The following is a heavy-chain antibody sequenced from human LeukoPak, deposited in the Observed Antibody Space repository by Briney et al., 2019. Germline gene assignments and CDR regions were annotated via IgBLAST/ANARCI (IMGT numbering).Heavy chain of an antibody. V-gene: IGHV3-23*01. CDR1: GFTFSSYA. Sequence: GGSLRLSCTVSGFTFSSYAMNWVRQAPGKGLELVSAISGSGGSTYYADSVKGRFTISRDNPKNTLYLQMNSLRAEDTAVYYCAKDRAVVVVAASPTDYWGQGTLVTVSS. J-gene: IGHJ4*02. D-gene: IGHD2-15*01. CDR2: ISGSGGST. CDR3: AKDRAVVVVAASPTDY.